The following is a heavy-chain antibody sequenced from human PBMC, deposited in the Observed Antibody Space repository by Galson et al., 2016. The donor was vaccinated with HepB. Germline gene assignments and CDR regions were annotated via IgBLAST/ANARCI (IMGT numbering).Heavy chain of an antibody. V-gene: IGHV3-7*01. J-gene: IGHJ5*02. D-gene: IGHD3-16*02. CDR1: GFTFSSSW. CDR3: ARIMHGYVCGSFRQQGFDP. Sequence: LRLSCAASGFTFSSSWMSWVRQAPGKGLEWVANIKQDGSEQYYVDSVKGRFTISRDNAKNSLYLKMNSLRGEDTAVYYCARIMHGYVCGSFRQQGFDPWGQGTLVTVSS. CDR2: IKQDGSEQ.